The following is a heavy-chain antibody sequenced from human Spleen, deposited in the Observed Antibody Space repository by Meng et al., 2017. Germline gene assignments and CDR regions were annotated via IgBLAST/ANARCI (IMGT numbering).Heavy chain of an antibody. D-gene: IGHD6-19*01. J-gene: IGHJ6*02. CDR2: IIPILGTA. Sequence: SVKVSCKASGGTFSSYAISGVRQAPGQGLEWMGGIIPILGTANYAQKFQGRVTITADKSTSTAYMELSSLRSEDTAVYYCARAPSIAVAGFYYYYGMDVWGQGTTVTVSS. V-gene: IGHV1-69*06. CDR1: GGTFSSYA. CDR3: ARAPSIAVAGFYYYYGMDV.